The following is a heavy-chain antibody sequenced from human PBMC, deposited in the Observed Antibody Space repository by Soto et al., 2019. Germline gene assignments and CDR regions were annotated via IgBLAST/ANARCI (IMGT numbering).Heavy chain of an antibody. D-gene: IGHD3-16*01. CDR2: TGATGRTT. CDR1: GFTFNIYA. J-gene: IGHJ4*02. V-gene: IGHV3-23*01. CDR3: ARDQGGQSGNFIFDT. Sequence: GSLRLSCAASGFTFNIYAMTWVRQAPGKGLEWVSTTGATGRTTYYADSVKGRFTISRDNSKNTLYLQMNSLRAEDTAVYYCARDQGGQSGNFIFDTWGQGTLVTVSS.